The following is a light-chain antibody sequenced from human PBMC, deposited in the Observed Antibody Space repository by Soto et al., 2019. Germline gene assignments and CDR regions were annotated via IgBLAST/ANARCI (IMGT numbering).Light chain of an antibody. CDR1: QSISSW. V-gene: IGKV1-5*01. J-gene: IGKJ1*01. CDR3: QQYNTFWT. Sequence: DIQMTQSPSILSASVGDRVTITCRASQSISSWLAWYQQKPGKAPKLLIYDVSSLESGVPSRFTGSGSGTEFTLTISSPQPDDFATYYCQQYNTFWTFGQGTKVDIK. CDR2: DVS.